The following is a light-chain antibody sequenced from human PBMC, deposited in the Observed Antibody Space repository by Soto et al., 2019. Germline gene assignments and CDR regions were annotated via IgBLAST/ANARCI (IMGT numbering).Light chain of an antibody. Sequence: IQMTHSPSSVSASLGDIVTITFRASQGISSWLAWYQQKPGKAPKLLIYDASTLQSGVPSRYSGSGSGTEFTLTISNLQPDDFATYYCQQYESYSPWTFGQGTKVDIK. CDR2: DAS. CDR3: QQYESYSPWT. CDR1: QGISSW. J-gene: IGKJ1*01. V-gene: IGKV1-12*01.